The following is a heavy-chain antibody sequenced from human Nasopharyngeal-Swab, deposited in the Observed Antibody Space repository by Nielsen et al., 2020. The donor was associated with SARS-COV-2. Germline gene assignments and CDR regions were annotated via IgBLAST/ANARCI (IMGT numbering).Heavy chain of an antibody. J-gene: IGHJ4*02. V-gene: IGHV3-23*01. CDR2: VDYDGVRT. D-gene: IGHD5-18*01. CDR1: GYTFSNYA. CDR3: ATWMTAPFDY. Sequence: GGSLKLSCTGSGYTFSNYAISWVRQAPGQGLEWVSTVDYDGVRTHYADSVEGRFIISRDNSRNTAYLQIKSLRVEDAAVYYCATWMTAPFDYWGQGTLVT.